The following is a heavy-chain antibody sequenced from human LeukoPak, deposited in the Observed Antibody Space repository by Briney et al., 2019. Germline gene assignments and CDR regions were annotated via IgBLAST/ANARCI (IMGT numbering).Heavy chain of an antibody. CDR2: ITPFNGNT. Sequence: SVKVSCKASGYTFTSYGISWVRQAPGRALEWMGWITPFNGNTNYAQKFQDRVTITRDRSMSTAYMELSSLRSEDTAVYYCARDTSVQWELSPLDYWGQGTLVTVSS. CDR3: ARDTSVQWELSPLDY. V-gene: IGHV1-45*02. J-gene: IGHJ4*02. D-gene: IGHD1-26*01. CDR1: GYTFTSYG.